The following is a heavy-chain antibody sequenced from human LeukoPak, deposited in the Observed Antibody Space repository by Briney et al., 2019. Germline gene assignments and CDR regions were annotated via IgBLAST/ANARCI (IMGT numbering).Heavy chain of an antibody. CDR2: IKQDGSEK. CDR1: GFTFSSYW. V-gene: IGHV3-7*01. CDR3: AREIRGRYNWFDP. J-gene: IGHJ5*02. D-gene: IGHD3-16*01. Sequence: GGSLRLSCAASGFTFSSYWMSWVRQAPGKGLEWVANIKQDGSEKYYVDSVKGRFTISRDNAKNSLYLQMNSLRAEDTAVYYCAREIRGRYNWFDPWGQGTLVTVSS.